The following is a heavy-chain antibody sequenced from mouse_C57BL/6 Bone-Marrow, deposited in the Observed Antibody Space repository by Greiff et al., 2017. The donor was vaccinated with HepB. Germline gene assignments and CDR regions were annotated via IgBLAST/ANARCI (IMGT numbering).Heavy chain of an antibody. CDR2: ISYDGSN. D-gene: IGHD2-3*01. CDR3: ARDLDGYYFYYAMDY. J-gene: IGHJ4*01. CDR1: GYSITSGYY. V-gene: IGHV3-6*01. Sequence: EVKLQESGPGLVKPSQSLSLTCSVTGYSITSGYYWNWIRQFPGNKLEWMGYISYDGSNNYNPSLKNRISITRDTSKNQFFMKLNSVTTEDTATYYCARDLDGYYFYYAMDYWGQGTSVTVSS.